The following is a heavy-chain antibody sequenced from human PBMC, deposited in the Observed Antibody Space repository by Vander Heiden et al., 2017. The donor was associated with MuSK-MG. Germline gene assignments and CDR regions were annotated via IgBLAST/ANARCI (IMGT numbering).Heavy chain of an antibody. CDR3: ATYGMTATIHL. J-gene: IGHJ4*02. CDR2: IKEDGSEK. V-gene: IGHV3-7*01. D-gene: IGHD1-1*01. CDR1: GFTFSGYW. Sequence: EVQLVESGGGSVQTRGSLRLACAASGFTFSGYWMTWVRQAPGKGLEWVSNIKEDGSEKYYVDSVKGRFTISRDNAKNSLYLQMNSLRAEDTAVFYCATYGMTATIHLWGQGTLVTVSS.